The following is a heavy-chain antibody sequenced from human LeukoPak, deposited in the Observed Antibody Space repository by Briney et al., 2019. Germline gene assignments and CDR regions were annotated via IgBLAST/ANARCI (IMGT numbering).Heavy chain of an antibody. D-gene: IGHD1-26*01. Sequence: ASVKVSCKASGYTFTGYYMHWVRQAPGQGLEWMGWINPKSGGTNYAQKFQGRVTMTRDTSISTAYMELSRLRSEDTDVYYCARESLYSGSYYYYGMDVWGQGTTVTVSS. CDR2: INPKSGGT. CDR3: ARESLYSGSYYYYGMDV. CDR1: GYTFTGYY. V-gene: IGHV1-2*02. J-gene: IGHJ6*02.